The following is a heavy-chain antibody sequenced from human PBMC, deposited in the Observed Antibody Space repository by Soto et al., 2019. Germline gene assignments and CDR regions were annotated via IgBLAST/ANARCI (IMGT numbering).Heavy chain of an antibody. CDR1: VFTFSSYG. CDR2: ISYDGSNK. CDR3: AKDNTLTIFGVVIMSDAFDI. Sequence: QPGGSLRLSCAASVFTFSSYGMHWVRQAPGKGLEWVAVISYDGSNKYYADSVKGRFTISRDNSKNTLYLQMNSLRAEDTAVYYCAKDNTLTIFGVVIMSDAFDIWGQGTMVTVSS. V-gene: IGHV3-30*18. J-gene: IGHJ3*02. D-gene: IGHD3-3*01.